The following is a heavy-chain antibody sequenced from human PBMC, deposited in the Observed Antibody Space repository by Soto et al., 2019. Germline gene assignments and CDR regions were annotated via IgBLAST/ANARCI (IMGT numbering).Heavy chain of an antibody. CDR3: ARQYDNSIPNWFDP. Sequence: QVQLQESGPGLVKPSQTLSLTCTVSGGSISSGGYYWSWIRQHPGKGLEWIGYIYYSGSTSYNPSLQSRSTRSADTSKNQFSLRLTSVTAADTAVYYCARQYDNSIPNWFDPWGQGTLVTVSS. D-gene: IGHD4-4*01. CDR1: GGSISSGGYY. CDR2: IYYSGST. J-gene: IGHJ5*02. V-gene: IGHV4-31*03.